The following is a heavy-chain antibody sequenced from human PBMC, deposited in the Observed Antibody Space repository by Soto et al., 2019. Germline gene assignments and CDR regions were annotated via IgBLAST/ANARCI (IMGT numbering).Heavy chain of an antibody. CDR1: GYTFTGYY. CDR3: ARGRREDDYVWGSYRSFFDY. J-gene: IGHJ4*02. V-gene: IGHV1-2*04. CDR2: INPNSGGT. Sequence: ASVKVSCKASGYTFTGYYMHWVRQAPGQGLEWMGWINPNSGGTNYAQKFQGWVTMTRDTSISTAYMELSRLRSDDTAVYYCARGRREDDYVWGSYRSFFDYWRKRTLVTVSS. D-gene: IGHD3-16*02.